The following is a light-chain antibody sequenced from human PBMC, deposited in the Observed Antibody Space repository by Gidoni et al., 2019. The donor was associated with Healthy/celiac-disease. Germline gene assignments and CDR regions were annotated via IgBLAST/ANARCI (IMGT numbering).Light chain of an antibody. J-gene: IGKJ4*01. V-gene: IGKV3-20*01. CDR3: QQYGSSPPVT. CDR1: QSVSSSY. Sequence: ELVLTQSQGTLSLSPGERPTLSCRASQSVSSSYFAWYQQKPGQAPRLLIYGASSRATGIPDRFSGSGSGTDFTLTISRLEPEDVAVYYCQQYGSSPPVTFGGGTKVEIK. CDR2: GAS.